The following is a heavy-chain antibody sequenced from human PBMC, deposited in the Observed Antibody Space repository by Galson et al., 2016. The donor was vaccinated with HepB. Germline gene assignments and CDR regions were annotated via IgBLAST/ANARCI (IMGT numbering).Heavy chain of an antibody. D-gene: IGHD3-16*01. CDR2: IYSGGSP. Sequence: SLRLSCAASGFSVSSNYMSWVRQAPGKGLEGVSVIYSGGSPRYADSVKGRFTISRDTSKNTLYLQMNSLRAEDTAVYYCASAPTLGYWGQGTLVTVSS. CDR3: ASAPTLGY. CDR1: GFSVSSNY. J-gene: IGHJ4*02. V-gene: IGHV3-53*01.